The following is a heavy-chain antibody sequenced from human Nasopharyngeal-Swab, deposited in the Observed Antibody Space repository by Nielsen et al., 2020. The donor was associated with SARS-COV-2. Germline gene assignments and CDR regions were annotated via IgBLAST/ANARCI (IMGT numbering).Heavy chain of an antibody. V-gene: IGHV3-49*04. CDR2: IRSKAYGGTT. Sequence: GESLKISCTASGFTFGDYAMSWVRQAPGKGLEWVGFIRSKAYGGTTEYAASVKGRFTISRDDSKSIAYLQMNSLKTEDTAVYYCTRVIRIAVAGTLYYYYYYYVDVWGKGTTVTVSS. D-gene: IGHD6-19*01. J-gene: IGHJ6*03. CDR3: TRVIRIAVAGTLYYYYYYYVDV. CDR1: GFTFGDYA.